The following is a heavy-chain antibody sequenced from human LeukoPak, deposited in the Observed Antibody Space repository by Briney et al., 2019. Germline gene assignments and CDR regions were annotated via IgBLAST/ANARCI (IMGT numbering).Heavy chain of an antibody. CDR2: INHSGDA. Sequence: SETLSLTCAVYGGSFNGYYWTWVRQPPGRGPEWIGDINHSGDANYNPSLKSRVTLSVDTSKNQFSLKLRSVTAADTAFYYCARARGAEAIESWGQGTLVAVSS. J-gene: IGHJ4*02. V-gene: IGHV4-34*01. D-gene: IGHD3-10*01. CDR1: GGSFNGYY. CDR3: ARARGAEAIES.